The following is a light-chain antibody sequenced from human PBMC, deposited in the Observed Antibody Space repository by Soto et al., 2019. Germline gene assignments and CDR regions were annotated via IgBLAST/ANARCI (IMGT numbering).Light chain of an antibody. Sequence: DIVMTQSPDSLAVSLGERATINCKSSQSVLHSSNNKNYLAWYQQKPGQPPKVLIYWASTRESGVPDRFSGGGSGTDFTPTISSLQAEDVAVYYCQQYYSAPKTFGQGTKVEIK. CDR3: QQYYSAPKT. CDR2: WAS. J-gene: IGKJ1*01. V-gene: IGKV4-1*01. CDR1: QSVLHSSNNKNY.